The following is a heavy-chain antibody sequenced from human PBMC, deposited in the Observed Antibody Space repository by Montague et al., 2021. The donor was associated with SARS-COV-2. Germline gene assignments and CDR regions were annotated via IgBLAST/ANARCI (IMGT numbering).Heavy chain of an antibody. CDR3: RSGQEGNYKVLDV. D-gene: IGHD1-7*01. Sequence: CAISGDSDSSNSATWNWVRQSPSRGLEWRGRTYYRCKWYNDYAVSVRGRVTINPDTSKNQFSLQLNSVTPEDTAIYYCRSGQEGNYKVLDVWGQGIPVTVSS. CDR1: GDSDSSNSAT. V-gene: IGHV6-1*01. CDR2: TYYRCKWYN. J-gene: IGHJ6*02.